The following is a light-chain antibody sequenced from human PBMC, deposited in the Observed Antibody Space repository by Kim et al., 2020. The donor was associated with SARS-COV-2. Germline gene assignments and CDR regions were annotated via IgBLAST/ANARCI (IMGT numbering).Light chain of an antibody. CDR1: NIGSKS. Sequence: AQGKTARITCGGNNIGSKSVDWYQQKPGQAPVLVIYYDSDRPSGIPERFSGSNSGNTATLTIGRVEAGDEADYYCQVWDSSSDHWVFGGGTQLTVL. CDR3: QVWDSSSDHWV. V-gene: IGLV3-21*04. CDR2: YDS. J-gene: IGLJ3*02.